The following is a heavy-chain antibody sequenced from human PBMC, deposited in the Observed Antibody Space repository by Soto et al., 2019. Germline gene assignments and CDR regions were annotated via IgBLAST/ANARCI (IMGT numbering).Heavy chain of an antibody. J-gene: IGHJ5*02. CDR1: GFTFSRYG. CDR3: ASGAAATTPNWFDP. Sequence: QVKLLESGGGVVQPGRSLRLSCAASGFTFSRYGMHWVRQAPGKGLEWVALVYYDGSKKYYADSVKGRFTISRDNSQNTLYLQMNSLRADDTALYYCASGAAATTPNWFDPWGQGTLVTVSS. D-gene: IGHD2-2*01. V-gene: IGHV3-30*19. CDR2: VYYDGSKK.